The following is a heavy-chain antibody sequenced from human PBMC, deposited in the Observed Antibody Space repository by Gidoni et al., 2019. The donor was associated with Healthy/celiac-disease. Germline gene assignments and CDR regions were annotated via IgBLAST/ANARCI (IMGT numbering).Heavy chain of an antibody. Sequence: EVQLVESGGGLVKPGGSLRLSCAASGFTFSSYSMNWVRQAPGKGLEWVSSISSSSSYIYYADSVKGRFTISRDNAKNSLYLQMNSLRAEDTAVYYCARDQLERRGDFDYWGQGTLVTVSS. D-gene: IGHD1-1*01. CDR2: ISSSSSYI. V-gene: IGHV3-21*01. CDR1: GFTFSSYS. CDR3: ARDQLERRGDFDY. J-gene: IGHJ4*02.